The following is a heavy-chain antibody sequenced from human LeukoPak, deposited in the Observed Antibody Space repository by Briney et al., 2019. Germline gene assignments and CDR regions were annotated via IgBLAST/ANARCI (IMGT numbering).Heavy chain of an antibody. V-gene: IGHV4-61*01. D-gene: IGHD2-21*02. Sequence: SETLSLTCTVPGGSVSSTNYYWSWIRQPPGKGPEWIGYIYYSGSTNYNPSLKSRVTISVDTSKNQFSLKVRSVTAADTAVYYCARHGFYCGGDCYFDYWGQGTLVTVSS. CDR2: IYYSGST. CDR1: GGSVSSTNYY. J-gene: IGHJ4*02. CDR3: ARHGFYCGGDCYFDY.